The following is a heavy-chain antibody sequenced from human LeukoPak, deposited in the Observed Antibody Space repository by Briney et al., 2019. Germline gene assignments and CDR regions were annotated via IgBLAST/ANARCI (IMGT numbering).Heavy chain of an antibody. CDR1: GGPISSYY. CDR2: IYTSGST. J-gene: IGHJ3*02. Sequence: SETLSLTCTVSGGPISSYYWSWIRQPAGKGLEWIGRIYTSGSTNYNPSLKSRVTMSVDTSKNQFSLKLSSVTAADAAVYYCARQISSSSRGNAFDIWGQGTMVTVSS. D-gene: IGHD6-6*01. V-gene: IGHV4-4*07. CDR3: ARQISSSSRGNAFDI.